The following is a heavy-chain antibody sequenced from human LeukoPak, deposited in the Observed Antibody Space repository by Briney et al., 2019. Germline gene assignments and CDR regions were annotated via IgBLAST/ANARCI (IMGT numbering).Heavy chain of an antibody. V-gene: IGHV3-23*01. D-gene: IGHD6-19*01. CDR1: GFTFSNYA. Sequence: PGGSLRLSCAASGFTFSNYAMNWVRQAPGKGLEWVSSISGSGSSTYYADSVKGRFTISRDNSKNTLFLQMNSLRAEDTAVYRRAKDALSGWYGYSDYWGQGTLVTVSS. CDR3: AKDALSGWYGYSDY. CDR2: ISGSGSST. J-gene: IGHJ4*02.